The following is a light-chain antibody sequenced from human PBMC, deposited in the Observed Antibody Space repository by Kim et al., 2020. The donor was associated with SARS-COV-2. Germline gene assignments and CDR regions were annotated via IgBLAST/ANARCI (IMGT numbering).Light chain of an antibody. CDR3: QGWDSGTVV. V-gene: IGLV3-1*01. J-gene: IGLJ2*01. CDR2: QDS. Sequence: SSELTQPPSVSVSPGQTASITCSGDKLGDKYASWYHQRPGQSPVLVIYQDSKRPSGIPERFSGSNSGNTATLTISGTQAMDEADYYCQGWDSGTVVFGGG. CDR1: KLGDKY.